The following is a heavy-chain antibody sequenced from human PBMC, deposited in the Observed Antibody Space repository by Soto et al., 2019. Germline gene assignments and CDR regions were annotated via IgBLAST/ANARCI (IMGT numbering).Heavy chain of an antibody. CDR2: ISYDGSNK. CDR1: GFTFSSYG. CDR3: AKISSSGGPGDY. Sequence: GGSLRLSCAASGFTFSSYGMHWVRQAPGKGLEWVAVISYDGSNKYYADSVKGRFTISRDNSKNTLYLQMNSLRAEDTAVYYCAKISSSGGPGDYWGQGTLVTVSS. V-gene: IGHV3-30*18. D-gene: IGHD2-15*01. J-gene: IGHJ4*02.